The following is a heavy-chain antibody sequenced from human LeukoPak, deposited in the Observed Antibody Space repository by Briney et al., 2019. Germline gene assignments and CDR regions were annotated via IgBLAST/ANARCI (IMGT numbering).Heavy chain of an antibody. CDR2: ISGSGGGT. D-gene: IGHD2-2*01. V-gene: IGHV3-23*01. CDR1: GFTFGSYA. Sequence: PGGSLRLSCAASGFTFGSYAMSWVRQAPGKGLEWVSAISGSGGGTYYADSVKGRFTISRDNSKNTLYLQMNSLRAEDTAVYYCAKEIPYGIVVVPAATDWGQGTLVTVSS. J-gene: IGHJ4*02. CDR3: AKEIPYGIVVVPAATD.